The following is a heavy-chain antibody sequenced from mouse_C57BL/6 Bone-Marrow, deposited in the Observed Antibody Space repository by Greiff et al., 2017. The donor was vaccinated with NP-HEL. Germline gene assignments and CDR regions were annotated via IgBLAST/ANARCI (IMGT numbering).Heavy chain of an antibody. D-gene: IGHD1-1*01. Sequence: VKLQQSGAELARPGASVKLSCKASGYTFTSYGISWVKQRTGQGLEWIGEIYPRSGNTYYNEKFKGKATLTADKSSSTAYMELRSLTSEDSAVYFCGSDWFAYWGQGTLVTVSA. CDR3: GSDWFAY. J-gene: IGHJ3*01. V-gene: IGHV1-81*01. CDR1: GYTFTSYG. CDR2: IYPRSGNT.